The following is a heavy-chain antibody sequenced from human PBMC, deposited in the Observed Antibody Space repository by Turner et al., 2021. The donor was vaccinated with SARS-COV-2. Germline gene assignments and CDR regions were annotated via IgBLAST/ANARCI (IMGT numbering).Heavy chain of an antibody. CDR3: TAGRHLDDLDG. V-gene: IGHV3-49*04. J-gene: IGHJ4*02. D-gene: IGHD1-26*01. CDR1: GFSFGDYA. CDR2: ISANHFGVRT. Sequence: VQVAVGGGGGVRQGRALRLSVTGSGFSFGDYAMSWGRQAPGKGGEWVVFISANHFGVRTEYATSVKCRFMLSKDDSQGIADVEMSNRKPECTAFYFCTAGRHLDDLDGWGQGTLVTVSS.